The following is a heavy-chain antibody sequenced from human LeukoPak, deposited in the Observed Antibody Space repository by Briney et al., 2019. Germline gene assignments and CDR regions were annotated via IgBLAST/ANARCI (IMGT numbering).Heavy chain of an antibody. Sequence: GRSLRLSCAASGFTFSSYSMNWVRQAPGKGLEWVSYISSSSSTIYYADSVKGRFTISRDNAKNSLYLQMNSLRAEDTAVYYCARDTTGVAHPGAFDIWGQGTMVTVSS. CDR1: GFTFSSYS. CDR2: ISSSSSTI. D-gene: IGHD3-3*01. V-gene: IGHV3-48*01. CDR3: ARDTTGVAHPGAFDI. J-gene: IGHJ3*02.